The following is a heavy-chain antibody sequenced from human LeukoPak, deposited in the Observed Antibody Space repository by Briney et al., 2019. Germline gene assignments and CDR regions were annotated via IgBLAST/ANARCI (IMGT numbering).Heavy chain of an antibody. CDR1: GYTFTDNY. Sequence: ASVKVSCKASGYTFTDNYIHWVRQAPGQGLEWMGRINPNSGATNYAQNFLGRVTTARDTSISTAYMELNSLTSDDTAVYYCARVLFRGSSRFDYWGQGTLVIVSS. CDR2: INPNSGAT. CDR3: ARVLFRGSSRFDY. D-gene: IGHD1-26*01. J-gene: IGHJ4*02. V-gene: IGHV1-2*06.